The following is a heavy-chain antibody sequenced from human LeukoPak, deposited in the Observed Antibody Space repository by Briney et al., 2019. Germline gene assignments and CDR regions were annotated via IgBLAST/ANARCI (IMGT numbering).Heavy chain of an antibody. Sequence: GGSLRLSCVASGFTFSSYAMHWVRQAPGKGLDYVSAISSNGASTYYANSVKGRFTISRDNSKNTLYLQMGSLRTEDMAVYYCARAPSYYYYYMDVWGKGTTVTISS. CDR1: GFTFSSYA. J-gene: IGHJ6*03. V-gene: IGHV3-64*01. CDR2: ISSNGAST. CDR3: ARAPSYYYYYMDV.